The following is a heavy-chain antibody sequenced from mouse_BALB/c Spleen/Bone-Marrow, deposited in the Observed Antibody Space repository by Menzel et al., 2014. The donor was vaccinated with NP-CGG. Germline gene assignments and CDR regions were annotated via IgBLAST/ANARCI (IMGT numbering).Heavy chain of an antibody. CDR1: GFDFSRYW. CDR3: ARLNYYGNLFV. CDR2: VNPDSSTI. V-gene: IGHV4-1*02. Sequence: EVQLVESGGGLVQPGGSLKLSCAASGFDFSRYWMSWVRQAPGKGLEWIGEVNPDSSTINYTPSLKDRFIISRDNAKNTLYLQMSKVRSEDTALYYCARLNYYGNLFVWGAGTTVTVSS. J-gene: IGHJ1*01. D-gene: IGHD1-1*01.